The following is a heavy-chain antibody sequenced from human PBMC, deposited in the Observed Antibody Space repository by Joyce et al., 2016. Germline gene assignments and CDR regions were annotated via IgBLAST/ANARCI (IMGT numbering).Heavy chain of an antibody. Sequence: EVQLVESGGGLVQPGGSLRLSCAASGFTFSSYWVSWVRQSPGKDLEWLASIKHDGSVRHYVDSVKGRFTISRDNAKNSVYLQMDSLRAEDTAVYHCARDGHRLVWFGELALDMWGQGTKVTVSS. J-gene: IGHJ3*02. CDR1: GFTFSSYW. V-gene: IGHV3-7*01. CDR3: ARDGHRLVWFGELALDM. CDR2: IKHDGSVR. D-gene: IGHD3-10*01.